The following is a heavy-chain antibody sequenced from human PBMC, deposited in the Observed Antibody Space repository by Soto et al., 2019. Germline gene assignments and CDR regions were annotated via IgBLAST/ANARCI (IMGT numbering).Heavy chain of an antibody. CDR2: INPDGSAT. V-gene: IGHV3-74*01. Sequence: GGSLRLSCAASGFTFSSYWMHWVRQAPGKGLVWVSRINPDGSATNDADSVKGRFTISRDNAKNTLYLQMNSLRAEDTAVFYCGRGGSDSPMAPGYWGQGTLVTVSS. D-gene: IGHD5-18*01. CDR3: GRGGSDSPMAPGY. J-gene: IGHJ4*02. CDR1: GFTFSSYW.